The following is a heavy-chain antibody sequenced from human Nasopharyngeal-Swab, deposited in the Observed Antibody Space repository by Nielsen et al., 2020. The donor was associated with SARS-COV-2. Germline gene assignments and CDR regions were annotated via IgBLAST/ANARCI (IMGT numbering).Heavy chain of an antibody. D-gene: IGHD3-22*01. CDR3: ARGDYYDSSGDYVDAFDI. CDR1: GFTFSSYW. CDR2: IKQDGSEK. J-gene: IGHJ3*02. Sequence: GESLKISCAASGFTFSSYWISWVRQAPGKGLEWVANIKQDGSEKFYVDSVKGRFTISRDNAKNSLYLQMNSLRAEDTAVYYCARGDYYDSSGDYVDAFDIWGQGTMVTVS. V-gene: IGHV3-7*03.